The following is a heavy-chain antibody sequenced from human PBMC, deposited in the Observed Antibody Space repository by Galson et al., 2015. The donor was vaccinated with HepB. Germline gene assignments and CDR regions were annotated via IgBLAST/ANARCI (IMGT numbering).Heavy chain of an antibody. CDR2: ISYDGNIK. V-gene: IGHV3-30-3*01. CDR1: GFTFSGYP. D-gene: IGHD4-17*01. CDR3: ARVADSDYGDHAHFDY. Sequence: SLRLSCAASGFTFSGYPMHWVRQAPGKGLDWVAVISYDGNIKYYADSVKGRFTISRDNSKNTLYLQMNSLRAEDTAVYFCARVADSDYGDHAHFDYWGQGTVVTVSS. J-gene: IGHJ4*03.